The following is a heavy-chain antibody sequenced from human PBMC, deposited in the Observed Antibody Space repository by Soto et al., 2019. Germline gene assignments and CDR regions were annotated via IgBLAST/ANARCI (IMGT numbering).Heavy chain of an antibody. CDR1: GFTFSNAW. CDR2: IKSKTDGGTT. V-gene: IGHV3-15*01. Sequence: GGSLRLSCAASGFTFSNAWMSWVPQAPGKGLEWVGRIKSKTDGGTTDYAAPVKGRFTISRDDSKNTLYLQMNSLKTEDTAVYYCTTFQYYDFWSGSTSSFDYWGQGTLVTVSS. CDR3: TTFQYYDFWSGSTSSFDY. D-gene: IGHD3-3*01. J-gene: IGHJ4*02.